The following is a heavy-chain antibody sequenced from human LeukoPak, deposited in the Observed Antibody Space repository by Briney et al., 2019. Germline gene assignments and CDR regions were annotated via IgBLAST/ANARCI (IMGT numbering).Heavy chain of an antibody. J-gene: IGHJ4*02. Sequence: PGGSLRLSRAASGFTFSSYWMHWVRQAPGKGLVWVSRINSDGSSTSYADSVKGRFTISRDNAKNTLYLQMNSLRAEDTAVYYCARAGYSYGYVNWGSRVDDLDYWGQGTLVTVSS. CDR3: ARAGYSYGYVNWGSRVDDLDY. D-gene: IGHD5-18*01. V-gene: IGHV3-74*01. CDR2: INSDGSST. CDR1: GFTFSSYW.